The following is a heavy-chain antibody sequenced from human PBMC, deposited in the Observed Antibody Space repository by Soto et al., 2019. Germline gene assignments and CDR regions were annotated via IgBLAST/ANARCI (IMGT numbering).Heavy chain of an antibody. CDR1: GGSFSGYY. CDR3: ARTIAAAGNTFLDY. Sequence: SETLSLTCAVYGGSFSGYYWSWIRQPPGKGLEWIGEINHSGSTNYNPSLKSRVTISVDTSKNQFSLKLSSVTAADTAVYYCARTIAAAGNTFLDYWGQGTLVTVSS. V-gene: IGHV4-34*01. CDR2: INHSGST. D-gene: IGHD6-13*01. J-gene: IGHJ4*02.